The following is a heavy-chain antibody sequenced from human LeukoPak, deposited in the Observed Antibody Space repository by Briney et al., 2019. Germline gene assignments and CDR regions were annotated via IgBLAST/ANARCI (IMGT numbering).Heavy chain of an antibody. J-gene: IGHJ3*02. Sequence: SETLSLTCTVSGGYISSSSYYWGWICQPPGKGLEWIGSIYYSGSTDYNPSLRSRVTISVDTSKNQFSLKLSSVTAADTAVYYCARDGITMIVVVHDAFDIWSQGTMVTVSS. D-gene: IGHD3-22*01. CDR1: GGYISSSSYY. CDR2: IYYSGST. V-gene: IGHV4-39*07. CDR3: ARDGITMIVVVHDAFDI.